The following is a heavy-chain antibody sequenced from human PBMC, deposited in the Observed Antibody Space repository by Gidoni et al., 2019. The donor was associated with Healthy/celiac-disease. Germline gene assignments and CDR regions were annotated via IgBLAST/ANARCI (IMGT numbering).Heavy chain of an antibody. Sequence: QVQLQESGPGLVKPSQTLSLTCTVSGGSISSGGYYWSWIRQHPGKGLEWIGYIYYSGSTYYNPSLKSLVTISVDTSKNQFSLKLSSVTAADTAVYYCARGTFTESITIFGVVIISQGAFDIWGQGTMVTVSS. J-gene: IGHJ3*02. D-gene: IGHD3-3*01. V-gene: IGHV4-31*01. CDR2: IYYSGST. CDR3: ARGTFTESITIFGVVIISQGAFDI. CDR1: GGSISSGGYY.